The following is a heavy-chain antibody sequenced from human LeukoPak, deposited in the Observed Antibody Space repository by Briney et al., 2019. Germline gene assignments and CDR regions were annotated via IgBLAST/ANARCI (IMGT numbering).Heavy chain of an antibody. Sequence: PGGSLRLSCAASGFTFNSYSMNWVRQAPGKGLEWVSYISSSGTTIYYADSVKGRFTISRDNAKNSLYLQMNSLRDEDTGVYYCARERGVIVGATFFDYWGQGTLVTVSS. J-gene: IGHJ4*02. V-gene: IGHV3-48*02. D-gene: IGHD1-26*01. CDR1: GFTFNSYS. CDR2: ISSSGTTI. CDR3: ARERGVIVGATFFDY.